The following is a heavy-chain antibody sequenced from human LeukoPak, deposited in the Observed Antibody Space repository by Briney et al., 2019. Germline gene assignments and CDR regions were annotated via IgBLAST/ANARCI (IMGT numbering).Heavy chain of an antibody. D-gene: IGHD6-19*01. J-gene: IGHJ3*02. Sequence: GASVKVSCKASGYTFTSYGISWVRQAPGQGLEWMGWINPNSGGTNYAQKFQGRVTMTRDTSISTAYMELSRLRSDDTAVYYCASNGEAVAIDAFDIWGQGTMVTVSS. CDR2: INPNSGGT. CDR3: ASNGEAVAIDAFDI. CDR1: GYTFTSYG. V-gene: IGHV1-2*02.